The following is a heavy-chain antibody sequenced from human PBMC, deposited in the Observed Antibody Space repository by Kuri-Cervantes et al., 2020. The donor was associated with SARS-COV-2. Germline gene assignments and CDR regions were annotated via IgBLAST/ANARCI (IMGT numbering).Heavy chain of an antibody. CDR3: ARHMYKSNPGDAFDI. V-gene: IGHV4-39*01. J-gene: IGHJ3*02. CDR2: ISYSGHT. D-gene: IGHD1-20*01. Sequence: SETPSLTCTVSGGSITSNYNWGWIRQPPGKGLEWIGTISYSGHTYYNPSLKSRVAMFIDTPKNHFSLKLYSLTAADTSVYYCARHMYKSNPGDAFDISGRGTLVTVSS. CDR1: GGSITSNYN.